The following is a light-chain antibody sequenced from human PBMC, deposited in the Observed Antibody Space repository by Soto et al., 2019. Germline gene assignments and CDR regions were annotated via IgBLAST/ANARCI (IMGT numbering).Light chain of an antibody. CDR2: DTY. CDR1: QGIGDN. J-gene: IGKJ4*01. CDR3: QPYVNWPLT. V-gene: IGKV3-15*01. Sequence: VSAQFPATLSVSPGEGATLSCSASQGIGDNLAWYQQKPVQTPRLLIYDTYIRSTGVPASLSGSRCGAEFTLTISSLQYEDFAVYYCQPYVNWPLTVGGGTQVDIK.